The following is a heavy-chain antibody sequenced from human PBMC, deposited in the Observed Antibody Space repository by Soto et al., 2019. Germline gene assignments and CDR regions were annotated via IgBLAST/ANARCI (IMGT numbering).Heavy chain of an antibody. CDR1: GYTLTELS. Sequence: GASVKVSCKVSGYTLTELSMHWVRQAPGKGLEWMGGFDPEDGETIYAQKFQGRVTMTEDTSTDTAYMELSSLRSEDTAVYYCATGVSSWSYYYYYGMDVWGQGTTVTVSS. D-gene: IGHD6-13*01. J-gene: IGHJ6*02. CDR3: ATGVSSWSYYYYYGMDV. V-gene: IGHV1-24*01. CDR2: FDPEDGET.